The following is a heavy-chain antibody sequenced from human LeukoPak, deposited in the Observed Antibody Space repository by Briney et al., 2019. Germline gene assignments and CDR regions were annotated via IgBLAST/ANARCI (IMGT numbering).Heavy chain of an antibody. V-gene: IGHV3-53*01. J-gene: IGHJ4*02. CDR1: GFTVSSNF. Sequence: GGSLRLSCAASGFTVSSNFMSWVRQAPGKGLEWVSVIYAAGDTYYADSVKGRFTISRDNSKNTLYLQMNSLRAEDTAVYYCARSGSGWFDYWGQGTLATVSS. D-gene: IGHD6-19*01. CDR2: IYAAGDT. CDR3: ARSGSGWFDY.